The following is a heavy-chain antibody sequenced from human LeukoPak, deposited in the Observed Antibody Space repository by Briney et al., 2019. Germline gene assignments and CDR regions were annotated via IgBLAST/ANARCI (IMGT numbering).Heavy chain of an antibody. V-gene: IGHV4-4*07. Sequence: SETLSLTRTVSGGSISNYYWSWIRQPAGKGLEWIGRIYTSGSTNYNPSLRSRVTMSVDTSKSQFSLNLSSVTAAHKAVYYCGRVHSTGRDYYWYFDLWGRGILVTVSS. CDR3: GRVHSTGRDYYWYFDL. D-gene: IGHD5-24*01. CDR2: IYTSGST. CDR1: GGSISNYY. J-gene: IGHJ2*01.